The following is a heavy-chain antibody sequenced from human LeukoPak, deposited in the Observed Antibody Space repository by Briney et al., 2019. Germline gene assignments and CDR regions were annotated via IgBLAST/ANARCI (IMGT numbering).Heavy chain of an antibody. CDR1: GFTFDDYA. CDR3: AKGDLYSYGLDY. V-gene: IGHV3-9*01. J-gene: IGHJ4*02. CDR2: ISWNSGSI. Sequence: GGSLRLSCAASGFTFDDYAMHWVRQAPGKGLEWVSGISWNSGSIGYADSVKGRFTISRDNAKNSLYLQMNSLRAEDTALYYCAKGDLYSYGLDYWGQGTLVTVSS. D-gene: IGHD5-18*01.